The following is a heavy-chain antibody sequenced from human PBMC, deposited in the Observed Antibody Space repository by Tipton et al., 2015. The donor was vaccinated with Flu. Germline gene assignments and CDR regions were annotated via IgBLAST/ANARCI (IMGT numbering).Heavy chain of an antibody. Sequence: GLVKPSETLSLTCTVSAYSISSGYYWGWIRQPPGKGLEWIGRMYTSGSTYYNPSLKSRVTMSVDTSKKQFSLNLSSVTAADTAVYYCARGSGSGTYVVFDNWGQGALVTVSS. V-gene: IGHV4-38-2*02. J-gene: IGHJ4*02. CDR2: MYTSGST. D-gene: IGHD3-10*01. CDR3: ARGSGSGTYVVFDN. CDR1: AYSISSGYY.